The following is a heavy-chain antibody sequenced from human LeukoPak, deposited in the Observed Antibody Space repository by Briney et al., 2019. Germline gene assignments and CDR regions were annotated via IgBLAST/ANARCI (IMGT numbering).Heavy chain of an antibody. CDR3: ARVRSVPTLPFYFDF. Sequence: GRSLRLSCAASGFTFSSYGMHWVRQAPGKGLEWVAVISYDGSNKYYADSVKGRFTISRDNAKNSVFLQMNTLRAEDTAVYYCARVRSVPTLPFYFDFWGQGTLVTVSS. V-gene: IGHV3-30*03. CDR2: ISYDGSNK. D-gene: IGHD4/OR15-4a*01. J-gene: IGHJ4*02. CDR1: GFTFSSYG.